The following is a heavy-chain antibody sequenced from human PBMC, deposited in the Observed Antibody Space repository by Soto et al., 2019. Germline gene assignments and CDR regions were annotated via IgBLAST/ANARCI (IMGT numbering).Heavy chain of an antibody. Sequence: QVQLVESGGGVVQPGRSLRLSCAASGFTFSSYGMHWVRQAPGKGLEWVAVIWYDGSNKYYADSVKGRFTISRDNSKNTLYLRMNSLRAEDTAVYYCARSGRPCGGYYQYYFDYWGQGTLVTVSS. V-gene: IGHV3-33*01. CDR2: IWYDGSNK. CDR1: GFTFSSYG. J-gene: IGHJ4*02. CDR3: ARSGRPCGGYYQYYFDY. D-gene: IGHD3-22*01.